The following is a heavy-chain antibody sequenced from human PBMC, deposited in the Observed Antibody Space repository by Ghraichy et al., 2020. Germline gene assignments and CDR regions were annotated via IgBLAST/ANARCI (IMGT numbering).Heavy chain of an antibody. J-gene: IGHJ6*03. D-gene: IGHD2-2*01. CDR2: ISAYNGNT. V-gene: IGHV1-18*01. Sequence: ASVKVSCKASGYTFTSYGISWVRQAPGQGLEWMGWISAYNGNTNYAQKLQGRVTMTTDTSTSTAYMELRSLRSDDTAVYYCARDRATTFYQLQWYYYYYMDVWGKGTTVTVSS. CDR1: GYTFTSYG. CDR3: ARDRATTFYQLQWYYYYYMDV.